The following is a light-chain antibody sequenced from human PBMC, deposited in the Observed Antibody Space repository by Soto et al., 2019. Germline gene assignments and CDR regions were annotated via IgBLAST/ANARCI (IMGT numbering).Light chain of an antibody. CDR1: QSVSSSY. CDR3: QPYGSSPRT. CDR2: GAS. Sequence: ELVCTESPGTMSLSPGERSPISGMASQSVSSSYLAWYQQNPGQATRLLIYGASSRATGITDRFSGSGSGTDFTLTISRMEPEDFAVYYCQPYGSSPRTCGQGTQVDIK. V-gene: IGKV3-20*01. J-gene: IGKJ1*01.